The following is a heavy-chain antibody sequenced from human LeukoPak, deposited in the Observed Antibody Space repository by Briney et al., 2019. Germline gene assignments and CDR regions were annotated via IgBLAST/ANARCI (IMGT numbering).Heavy chain of an antibody. CDR2: INPNSGGT. CDR1: GYTFTGYY. Sequence: GASVKVSCKASGYTFTGYYMHWVRQAPGQRLEWMGWINPNSGGTNYAQKFQGRVTMTRDTSISTAYMELSRLRSDDTAVYYCARDRDPAFDPIRVVVILFPKGTDAFDIWGQGTMVTVSS. V-gene: IGHV1-2*02. J-gene: IGHJ3*02. D-gene: IGHD3-22*01. CDR3: ARDRDPAFDPIRVVVILFPKGTDAFDI.